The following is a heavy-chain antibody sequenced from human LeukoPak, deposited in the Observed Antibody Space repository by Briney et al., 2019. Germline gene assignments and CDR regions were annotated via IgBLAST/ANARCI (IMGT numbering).Heavy chain of an antibody. CDR2: ISGTSSYR. D-gene: IGHD3-3*01. V-gene: IGHV3-21*01. Sequence: GGSLRLSCAASGFTFSRYTMNWVRQVPGKGLEWVTSISGTSSYRYYAESVKGRFSISRDDATNSVYLQMNSLRVEDTAVYYCARDASPYDSINWFDPWGQGTLVTVSS. CDR1: GFTFSRYT. CDR3: ARDASPYDSINWFDP. J-gene: IGHJ5*02.